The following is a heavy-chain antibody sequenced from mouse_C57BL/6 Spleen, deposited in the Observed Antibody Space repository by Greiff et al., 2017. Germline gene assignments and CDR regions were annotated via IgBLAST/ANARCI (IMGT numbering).Heavy chain of an antibody. CDR1: GFSLSTFCMG. Sequence: QVQLKESGPGILQPSQTLSLTCSFSGFSLSTFCMGVGWIRQPSGKGLDWLAHIWWGDAKYYNPALKSRLTISKDTSKNPVVLKNANVGTADTATYYCALSYYDGSSPWFAYWGQGTLVTVSA. V-gene: IGHV8-8*01. J-gene: IGHJ3*01. CDR3: ALSYYDGSSPWFAY. CDR2: IWWGDAK. D-gene: IGHD1-1*01.